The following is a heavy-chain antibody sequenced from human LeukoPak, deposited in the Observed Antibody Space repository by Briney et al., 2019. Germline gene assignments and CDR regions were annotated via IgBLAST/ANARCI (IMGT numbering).Heavy chain of an antibody. CDR3: ARVTDHYDSSGYALDI. D-gene: IGHD3-22*01. J-gene: IGHJ3*02. Sequence: TSETLSLTCTVSGGSISSYYWSWIRQPPGKGLEWIGYIYYSGSTNYNPSLKSRVTISVDTSKNQFSLKLSSVTAADTAVYYCARVTDHYDSSGYALDIWGQGTMVIVS. CDR1: GGSISSYY. V-gene: IGHV4-59*01. CDR2: IYYSGST.